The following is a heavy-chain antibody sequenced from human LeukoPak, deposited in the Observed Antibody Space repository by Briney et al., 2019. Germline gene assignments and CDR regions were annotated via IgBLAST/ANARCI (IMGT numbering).Heavy chain of an antibody. Sequence: SETLSLTCTVSGGSLSSSSYYWGWIRQPPGKGLEWIGRIYYSGSTYYNPSLKSRATISVDTSKHQFSLKLSSVTAADTAVYYCARVSLRITIFGVVTRLFDYWGQGTLVTVSS. V-gene: IGHV4-39*01. CDR3: ARVSLRITIFGVVTRLFDY. CDR2: IYYSGST. D-gene: IGHD3-3*01. CDR1: GGSLSSSSYY. J-gene: IGHJ4*02.